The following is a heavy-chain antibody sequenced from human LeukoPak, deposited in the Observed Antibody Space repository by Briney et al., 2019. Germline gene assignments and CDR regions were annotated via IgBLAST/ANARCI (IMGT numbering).Heavy chain of an antibody. V-gene: IGHV4-4*07. CDR1: GGSISSYY. Sequence: PSETLSLTCTVSGGSISSYYWSWIRQPAGKGLEWIGRIYTSGSTNYNPSLKSRVTMSVDTSKNQFSLRLNSVTAADTAVYYCAKSNGYGLVDIWGQGTMVTVSS. J-gene: IGHJ3*02. D-gene: IGHD3-10*01. CDR2: IYTSGST. CDR3: AKSNGYGLVDI.